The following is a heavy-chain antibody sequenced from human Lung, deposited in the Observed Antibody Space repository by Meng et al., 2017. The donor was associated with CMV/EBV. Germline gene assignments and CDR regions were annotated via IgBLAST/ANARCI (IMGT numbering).Heavy chain of an antibody. J-gene: IGHJ4*02. CDR2: IYWNDDK. D-gene: IGHD1-7*01. V-gene: IGHV2-5*01. CDR1: SGVG. Sequence: SGVGVSWIRQPPGKALEWLSLIYWNDDKRYSPFLKSRLTITKDTSKNQVVLTMTNMDLVDTATYYCAHRDSITGTSGSLGEYYFDYWGQGTLVTVSS. CDR3: AHRDSITGTSGSLGEYYFDY.